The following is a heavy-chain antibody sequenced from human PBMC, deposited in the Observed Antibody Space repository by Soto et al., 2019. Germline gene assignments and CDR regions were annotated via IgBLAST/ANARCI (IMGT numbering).Heavy chain of an antibody. J-gene: IGHJ4*02. D-gene: IGHD3-10*01. CDR1: GFTFSNYA. Sequence: EVPLLESGGGLVQPGGSLRLSCAASGFTFSNYAMIWVRQAPGKGLEWVSGISGSGGSTYYADSVKGRFTISRDTSMNTLYLQVNSLRAEDTAVYYCAKGPLDYGSRPEYWGQGTLVTVSS. CDR3: AKGPLDYGSRPEY. V-gene: IGHV3-23*01. CDR2: ISGSGGST.